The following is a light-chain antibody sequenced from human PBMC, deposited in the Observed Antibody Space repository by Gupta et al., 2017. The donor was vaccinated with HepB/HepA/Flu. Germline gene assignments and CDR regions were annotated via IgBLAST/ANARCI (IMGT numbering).Light chain of an antibody. CDR3: SSYTSSSTRV. J-gene: IGLJ1*01. CDR1: SSDVGGYNY. CDR2: DVT. Sequence: QSALTQPASVSGSPGQSLTISCTGTSSDVGGYNYVSWYQQHPGKAPKRMLYDVTNRPSGVSNRFSGSKSGNTASLTISGLQAEDEADYYCSSYTSSSTRVFGTGTKVTVL. V-gene: IGLV2-14*01.